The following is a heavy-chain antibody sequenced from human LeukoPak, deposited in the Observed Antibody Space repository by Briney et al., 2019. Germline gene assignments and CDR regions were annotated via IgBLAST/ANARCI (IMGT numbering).Heavy chain of an antibody. J-gene: IGHJ4*02. Sequence: PGGSLRLSCAASGFTSSSYWMNWVRQAPGKGLEWVATIKQDGRDKYYVDSVKGRFTISRDDAKNSLYLQMNSLRVEDTAVYHCVRYFTAVAPTLRLDYWGQGTLVTVSS. CDR1: GFTSSSYW. V-gene: IGHV3-7*03. CDR2: IKQDGRDK. D-gene: IGHD6-19*01. CDR3: VRYFTAVAPTLRLDY.